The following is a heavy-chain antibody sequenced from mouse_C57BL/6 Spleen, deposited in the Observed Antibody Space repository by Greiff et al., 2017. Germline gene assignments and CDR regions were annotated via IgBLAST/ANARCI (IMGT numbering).Heavy chain of an antibody. Sequence: QVQLQQPGAELVMPGASVKLSCKASGYTFTSYWMHWVKQRPGQGLEWIGEIDPSDSYSTYNQKFKGKSTLTVDKSSSTAYMQISSLTAEDSAVYYCARVDYYGNYGAMDYWGQGTSVTVSS. D-gene: IGHD2-1*01. CDR1: GYTFTSYW. J-gene: IGHJ4*01. CDR2: IDPSDSYS. V-gene: IGHV1-69*01. CDR3: ARVDYYGNYGAMDY.